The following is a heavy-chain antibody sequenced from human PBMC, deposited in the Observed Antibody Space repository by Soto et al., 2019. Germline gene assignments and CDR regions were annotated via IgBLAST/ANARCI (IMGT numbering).Heavy chain of an antibody. J-gene: IGHJ6*02. Sequence: QIQLMQSGAEVKKPGASVKVSCKASGYTFTSYGIHWVRQAPGQRLEWTGWINAGNGNTKYSEKFQGRVTITRDTSASTAYLERSRLSSEDTAFYYCARNPNDSRAYYLHCYYGMGVWGQGTTVTVSS. CDR3: ARNPNDSRAYYLHCYYGMGV. CDR1: GYTFTSYG. D-gene: IGHD3-22*01. V-gene: IGHV1-3*01. CDR2: INAGNGNT.